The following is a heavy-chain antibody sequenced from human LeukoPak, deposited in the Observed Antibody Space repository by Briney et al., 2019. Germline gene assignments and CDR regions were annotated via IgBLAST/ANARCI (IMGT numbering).Heavy chain of an antibody. J-gene: IGHJ4*02. CDR1: GGSISSSSYY. V-gene: IGHV4-39*07. CDR3: ARQVRSTMIRGPTGGYFDY. D-gene: IGHD3-10*01. CDR2: IYYSGST. Sequence: SETLSLTCTVSGGSISSSSYYWGWIRQPPGKGLEWIGSIYYSGSTYYNPSLKSRVTISVDTSKNQFSLKLSSVTAADTAVYYCARQVRSTMIRGPTGGYFDYWGQGTLVTVSS.